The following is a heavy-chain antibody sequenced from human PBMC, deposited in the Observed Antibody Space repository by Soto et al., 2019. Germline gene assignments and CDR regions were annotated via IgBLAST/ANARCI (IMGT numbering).Heavy chain of an antibody. CDR3: ARSSSMVRGAMGN. CDR2: IYYSGST. CDR1: GGSISSSSYY. D-gene: IGHD3-10*01. J-gene: IGHJ4*02. Sequence: QRQLQESGPGLVKPSETLSLTCTVSGGSISSSSYYWGWIRQPPGKGLEWIGSIYYSGSTYYNPSLKSRVTISVDTSKNQFSLKLSSVTAADTAVYYCARSSSMVRGAMGNWGQGTLVTVSS. V-gene: IGHV4-39*01.